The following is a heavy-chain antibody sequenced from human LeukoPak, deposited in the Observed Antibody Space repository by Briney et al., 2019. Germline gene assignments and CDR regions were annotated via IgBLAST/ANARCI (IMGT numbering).Heavy chain of an antibody. J-gene: IGHJ4*02. CDR3: AKEGHDHGIPYFDW. Sequence: PGRSLRLSCAASGFTFTNYAMSWVRQAPGKGLEWVSGINDNGDSAYYADSVKGRLTISRDNSRNTLYLQMNSLRAGDTALYYCAKEGHDHGIPYFDWWGQGTLVTVSS. CDR1: GFTFTNYA. D-gene: IGHD4/OR15-4a*01. V-gene: IGHV3-23*01. CDR2: INDNGDSA.